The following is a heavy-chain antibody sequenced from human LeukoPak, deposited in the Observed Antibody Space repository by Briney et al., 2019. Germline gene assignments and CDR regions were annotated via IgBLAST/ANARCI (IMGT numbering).Heavy chain of an antibody. CDR1: GYTFTSYY. V-gene: IGHV1-46*01. D-gene: IGHD1-26*01. CDR2: INPSGGST. J-gene: IGHJ4*02. Sequence: ASVKVSCKASGYTFTSYYMHWVRQAPGQGLEWMGIINPSGGSTGYAQKFQGRVTMTRDTSTSTVYMELSSLRSDDTAVYYCARGSKWEHLDYWGQGTLVTVSS. CDR3: ARGSKWEHLDY.